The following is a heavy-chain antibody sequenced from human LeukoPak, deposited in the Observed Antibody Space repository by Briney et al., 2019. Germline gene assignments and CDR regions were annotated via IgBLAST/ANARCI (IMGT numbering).Heavy chain of an antibody. CDR3: ARETPGGITGTTLGY. J-gene: IGHJ4*02. CDR2: IIPIFGTA. Sequence: SVKVSCKASGGTFSSYAISWVRQAPGQGLECMAGIIPIFGTANYAQKFQGRVTITTDESTSTAYMELSSLRSEDTAVYYCARETPGGITGTTLGYWGQGTLVTVSS. D-gene: IGHD1-20*01. CDR1: GGTFSSYA. V-gene: IGHV1-69*05.